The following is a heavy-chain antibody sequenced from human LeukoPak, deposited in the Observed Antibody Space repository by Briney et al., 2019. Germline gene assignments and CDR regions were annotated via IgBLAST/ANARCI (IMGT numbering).Heavy chain of an antibody. V-gene: IGHV3-30*03. Sequence: PGGSLRLSCAASGFTFSNYGMHWVRQAPGKGLEWVGVISYDGSNKYYADSVKGRFTISRDNSKNTLYLQMNSLRAEDTAVYYCARDLSPVVRASPMGYWGQGTPVTVSS. CDR1: GFTFSNYG. D-gene: IGHD3-10*01. CDR3: ARDLSPVVRASPMGY. J-gene: IGHJ4*02. CDR2: ISYDGSNK.